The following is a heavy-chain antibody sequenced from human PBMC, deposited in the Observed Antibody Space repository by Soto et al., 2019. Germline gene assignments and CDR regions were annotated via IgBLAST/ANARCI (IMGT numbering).Heavy chain of an antibody. CDR2: IIPIFGTA. D-gene: IGHD3-10*01. CDR3: AGAGWTNSGSYYNSNFDY. CDR1: GGTFSSYA. Sequence: GASVKVSCKASGGTFSSYAISWVRQAPGQGLEWMGGIIPIFGTANYAQKFQGRVTITADESTSTAYMELSSLRSEDTAVYYCAGAGWTNSGSYYNSNFDYWGQGTLVTVSS. V-gene: IGHV1-69*13. J-gene: IGHJ4*02.